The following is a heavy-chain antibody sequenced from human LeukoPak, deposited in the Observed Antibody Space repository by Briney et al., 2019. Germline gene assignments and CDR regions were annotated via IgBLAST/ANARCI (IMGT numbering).Heavy chain of an antibody. J-gene: IGHJ5*02. Sequence: PSETLSLTCAVYGGSFSGYYWSWIRQPPWKGLEWIGEINHSGSTNYNPSLKSRVTISVDTSKNQFSLKLSSVTAADTAVYYCARVRLGELSLPNWFDPWGQGTLVTVSS. CDR1: GGSFSGYY. D-gene: IGHD3-16*02. CDR2: INHSGST. V-gene: IGHV4-34*01. CDR3: ARVRLGELSLPNWFDP.